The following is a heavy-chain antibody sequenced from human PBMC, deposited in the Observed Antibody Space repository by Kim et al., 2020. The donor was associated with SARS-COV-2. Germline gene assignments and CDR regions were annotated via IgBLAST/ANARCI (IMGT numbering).Heavy chain of an antibody. Sequence: GGSLRLSCAASGFTFSSYAMSWVRQAPGKGLEWVSAISGSGGSTYYADSVKGRFTISRDNSKNSLYLQMNSLRAEDTAVYYCAKDAIQSPEHELFDYWGQGTLVTVSS. CDR2: ISGSGGST. J-gene: IGHJ4*02. CDR3: AKDAIQSPEHELFDY. CDR1: GFTFSSYA. V-gene: IGHV3-23*01. D-gene: IGHD1-7*01.